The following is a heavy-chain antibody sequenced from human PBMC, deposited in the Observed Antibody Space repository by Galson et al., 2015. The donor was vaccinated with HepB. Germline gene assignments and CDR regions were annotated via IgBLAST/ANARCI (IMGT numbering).Heavy chain of an antibody. CDR2: ISYDGSNK. D-gene: IGHD3-22*01. V-gene: IGHV3-30*18. J-gene: IGHJ3*02. Sequence: SLRLSCAASGFTFSSYGMHWVRQAPGKGLEWVAVISYDGSNKYYADSVKGRFTISRDNSKNTLYLQMNSLRAEDTAVYYCAKDRSFRGWLLLENAFDIWGQGTMVTVSS. CDR3: AKDRSFRGWLLLENAFDI. CDR1: GFTFSSYG.